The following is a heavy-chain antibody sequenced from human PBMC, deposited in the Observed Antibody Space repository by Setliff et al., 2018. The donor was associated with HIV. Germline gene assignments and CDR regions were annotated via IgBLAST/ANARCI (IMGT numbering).Heavy chain of an antibody. CDR2: INWNGGTT. CDR3: TRTLRYFDI. Sequence: PGGSLRLSCAASGFNFDDYGMTWVRQAPGKGLEWVSGINWNGGTTGYADSVKGRFTISRDNAKNSLSLQMDSLRAEDTALYYCTRTLRYFDIWGQGTMVTVSS. D-gene: IGHD3-9*01. V-gene: IGHV3-20*04. CDR1: GFNFDDYG. J-gene: IGHJ3*02.